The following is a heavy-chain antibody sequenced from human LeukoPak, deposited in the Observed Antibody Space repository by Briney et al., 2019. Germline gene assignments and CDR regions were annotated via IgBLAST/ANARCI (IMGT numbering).Heavy chain of an antibody. Sequence: SETLSLTCTVSGGSISSGSYYWNWIRQPAGKGLEWIGRIYSSGSTNYNPSLKSRVTISVDTSKNQFSLKLSSVTAADMAVYYCAREGLNMVRGVIPKEAWGWFDPWGQGTLVTVSS. CDR3: AREGLNMVRGVIPKEAWGWFDP. J-gene: IGHJ5*02. D-gene: IGHD3-10*01. CDR2: IYSSGST. V-gene: IGHV4-61*02. CDR1: GGSISSGSYY.